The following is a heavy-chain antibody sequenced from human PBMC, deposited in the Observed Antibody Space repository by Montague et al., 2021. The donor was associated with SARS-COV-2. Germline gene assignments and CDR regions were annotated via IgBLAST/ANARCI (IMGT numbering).Heavy chain of an antibody. J-gene: IGHJ4*02. Sequence: SETLSLTCTVSGGSISSSSYYWGWIRQPPGKGLEWIGSIYYSGSTYYXXXLKSRVTISVDTSKNQFSLKLSSVTAADTAVYYCARQRRGGLVSTPRFFDYWGQGTLVTASS. CDR3: ARQRRGGLVSTPRFFDY. V-gene: IGHV4-39*01. D-gene: IGHD6-19*01. CDR2: IYYSGST. CDR1: GGSISSSSYY.